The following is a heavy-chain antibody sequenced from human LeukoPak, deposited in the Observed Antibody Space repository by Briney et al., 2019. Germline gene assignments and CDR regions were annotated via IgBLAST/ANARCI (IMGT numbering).Heavy chain of an antibody. D-gene: IGHD3-16*01. V-gene: IGHV3-30-3*01. CDR1: GFTFGDYA. J-gene: IGHJ4*02. Sequence: QPGRSLRLSCVASGFTFGDYAMHWVRQAPGKGLEWVAVISYDGSNKYYADSVKGRFTISRDNAKNSLYLQMNSLRAEDTAVYYCARVGGAIDYWGQGTLVTVSS. CDR2: ISYDGSNK. CDR3: ARVGGAIDY.